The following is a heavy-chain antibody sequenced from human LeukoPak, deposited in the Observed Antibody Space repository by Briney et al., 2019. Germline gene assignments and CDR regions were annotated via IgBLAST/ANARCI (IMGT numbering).Heavy chain of an antibody. CDR2: IRYDGNNK. CDR3: AKSMYASSARFDY. D-gene: IGHD2-8*01. J-gene: IGHJ4*02. Sequence: PGGSLRLSCAASGFTFSTYGMHWVRQAPGKGLEWVAFIRYDGNNKFYADSVKGRFTISRDNSKNTLYLQMNSLRAEDTAVYYCAKSMYASSARFDYWGRGTLVTVSS. CDR1: GFTFSTYG. V-gene: IGHV3-30*02.